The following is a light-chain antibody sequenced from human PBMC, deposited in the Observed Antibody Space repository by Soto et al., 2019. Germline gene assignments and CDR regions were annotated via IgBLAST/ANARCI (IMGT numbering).Light chain of an antibody. Sequence: DIQMTQSSSALSASVVERLTISCRASQSISSWLAWYQQKPGKAPKLLIYKASSLESGVPSRFSGSGSGTEFTLTISSLQPDDFATYYCQQYNSYLITFGQGTQLEIK. CDR1: QSISSW. CDR3: QQYNSYLIT. J-gene: IGKJ5*01. CDR2: KAS. V-gene: IGKV1-5*03.